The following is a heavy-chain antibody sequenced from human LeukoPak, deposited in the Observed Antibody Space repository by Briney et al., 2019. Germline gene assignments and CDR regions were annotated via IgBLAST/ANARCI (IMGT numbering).Heavy chain of an antibody. CDR2: VSGSGGST. J-gene: IGHJ4*02. CDR1: GFTFSSYA. V-gene: IGHV3-23*01. CDR3: AKGLYHYYGSGSYTLDF. Sequence: PGGSLRLSCAASGFTFSSYAMSWVRQAPGKGLEWVSAVSGSGGSTYYADSVKGRFTISRDNSKNTLYLQMNSLRVEDTAVYYCAKGLYHYYGSGSYTLDFWGQGTLVTVSS. D-gene: IGHD3-10*01.